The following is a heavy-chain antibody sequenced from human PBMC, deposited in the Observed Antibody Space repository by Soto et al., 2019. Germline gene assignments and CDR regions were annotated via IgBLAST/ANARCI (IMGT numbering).Heavy chain of an antibody. CDR3: ATYPAFAYDNLDY. V-gene: IGHV4-30-2*01. Sequence: SETLSLTCAVSGVSITTNEYSWSWNRQPPGKGLEWLGYIRTSGAIFYNPSLMRRVAVSADTSITQSSLNLNSVTDADTAVYCCATYPAFAYDNLDYWGQGTLVTVSS. CDR2: IRTSGAI. J-gene: IGHJ4*02. CDR1: GVSITTNEYS. D-gene: IGHD2-21*01.